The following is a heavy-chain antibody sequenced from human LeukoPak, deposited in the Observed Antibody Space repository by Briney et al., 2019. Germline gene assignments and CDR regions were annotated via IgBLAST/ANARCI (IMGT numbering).Heavy chain of an antibody. CDR1: GFTSSTYA. CDR3: ARDRDYGSGIFDY. D-gene: IGHD3-10*01. V-gene: IGHV3-23*01. CDR2: ISAGVGST. J-gene: IGHJ4*02. Sequence: GGSLRLSCAASGFTSSTYAMTWVRQAPGRGLEWVSTISAGVGSTNYADSVKGRFTISRGNSDNTVYLQMNSLRAEDTAVYYCARDRDYGSGIFDYWGQGTLVTVSS.